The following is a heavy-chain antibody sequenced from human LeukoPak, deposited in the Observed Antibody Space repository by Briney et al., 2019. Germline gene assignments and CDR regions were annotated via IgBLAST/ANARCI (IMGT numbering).Heavy chain of an antibody. CDR3: ARSMVRGVTSVDY. D-gene: IGHD3-10*01. J-gene: IGHJ4*02. CDR1: GYTFTSYY. Sequence: GASVKVSCKASGYTFTSYYMHWVRQAPGQGLEWRGIINPSGGSTSYAQKFQGRVTMTRDMSTSTVYMELSSLRSEDTAVYYCARSMVRGVTSVDYWGQGTLVTVSS. CDR2: INPSGGST. V-gene: IGHV1-46*01.